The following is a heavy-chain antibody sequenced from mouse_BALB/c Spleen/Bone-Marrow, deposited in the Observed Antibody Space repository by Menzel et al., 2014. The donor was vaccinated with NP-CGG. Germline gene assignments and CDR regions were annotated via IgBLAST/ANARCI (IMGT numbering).Heavy chain of an antibody. J-gene: IGHJ4*01. V-gene: IGHV5-12-2*01. CDR1: GFTFSSYT. CDR3: ARQFGLHWAMDY. D-gene: IGHD3-1*01. CDR2: ISNGGGST. Sequence: VQLKESGGGLVQPGGSLKLSCAASGFTFSSYTMSWVRQTPEKRLEWVAYISNGGGSTYYPDTVKGRFTISRDNAKNILYLQMSSLKSEDTAMYYCARQFGLHWAMDYWGQGTSVTVSS.